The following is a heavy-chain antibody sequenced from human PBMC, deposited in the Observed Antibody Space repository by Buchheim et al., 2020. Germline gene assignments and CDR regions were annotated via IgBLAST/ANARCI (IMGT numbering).Heavy chain of an antibody. V-gene: IGHV1-69*12. D-gene: IGHD2-8*01. Sequence: QVQLVQSGAEVKKPGSSVKVSCKASGGTFSSYAISWVRQAPGQGLEWMGGIIPIFGTANYAQKFQGRVTITADESTSTAYMELSSLRSEDTAVYYCARSGEGGPRVYAEAGIADYYYGMDVWGQGTT. CDR3: ARSGEGGPRVYAEAGIADYYYGMDV. CDR1: GGTFSSYA. J-gene: IGHJ6*02. CDR2: IIPIFGTA.